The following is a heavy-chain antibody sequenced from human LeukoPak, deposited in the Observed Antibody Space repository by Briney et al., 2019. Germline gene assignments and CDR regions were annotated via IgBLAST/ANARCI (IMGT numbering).Heavy chain of an antibody. Sequence: ASVTVSYKASGYTFTSYYMHWVRQAPGQGREWMGIINPSGGSTSYAQKFQGRVTMTRDTSTSTVYMELSSLRSEDTAVYYCARGSIAAAASDDYWGQGTLVTVSS. CDR1: GYTFTSYY. V-gene: IGHV1-46*01. CDR2: INPSGGST. D-gene: IGHD6-13*01. CDR3: ARGSIAAAASDDY. J-gene: IGHJ4*02.